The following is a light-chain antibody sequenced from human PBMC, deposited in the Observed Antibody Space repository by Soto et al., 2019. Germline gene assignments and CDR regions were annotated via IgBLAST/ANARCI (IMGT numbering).Light chain of an antibody. CDR3: QQYYTTPLT. Sequence: DIVMTQSPDSLRVSLGERATITCTSSLNIYFRSNNRNYLAWYQQKSGQPPKLLIYWAFTREPGVPDRFSGSGSGTYFTLTIDNVQPDDVAVYYCQQYYTTPLTFGGGTRVDIK. CDR2: WAF. J-gene: IGKJ4*01. V-gene: IGKV4-1*01. CDR1: LNIYFRSNNRNY.